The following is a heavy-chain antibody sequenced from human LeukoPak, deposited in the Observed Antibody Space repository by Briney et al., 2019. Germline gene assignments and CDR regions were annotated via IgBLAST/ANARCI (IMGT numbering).Heavy chain of an antibody. CDR3: ARVMSGYYNVGFDY. V-gene: IGHV3-11*04. Sequence: GGSLRLSCAASGFTFSKYYMSWIRQAPGKGLEWVSYISSSGSTIYYADSVKGRFTISRDNAKNSLNLQMNSLRVEDTAVYYCARVMSGYYNVGFDYWGQGTLVAVSS. D-gene: IGHD3-9*01. J-gene: IGHJ4*02. CDR2: ISSSGSTI. CDR1: GFTFSKYY.